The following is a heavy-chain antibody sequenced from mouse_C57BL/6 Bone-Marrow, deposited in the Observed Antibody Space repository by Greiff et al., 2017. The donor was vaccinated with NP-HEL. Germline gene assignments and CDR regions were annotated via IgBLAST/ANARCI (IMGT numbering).Heavy chain of an antibody. CDR3: AREGGLRRRTYAMDY. CDR2: INYDGSST. CDR1: GFTFSDYY. D-gene: IGHD2-4*01. J-gene: IGHJ4*01. V-gene: IGHV5-16*01. Sequence: EVMLVESEGGLVQPGSSMKLSCTTSGFTFSDYYMAWVRQVPEKGLDWVANINYDGSSTYYLDSLKSRFIISRDNAKNFLYLQMSSLKSEDTATYYCAREGGLRRRTYAMDYWGQGTSVTVSS.